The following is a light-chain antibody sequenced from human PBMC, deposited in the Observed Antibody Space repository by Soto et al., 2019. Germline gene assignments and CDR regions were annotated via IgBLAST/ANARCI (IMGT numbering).Light chain of an antibody. J-gene: IGLJ1*01. V-gene: IGLV1-40*01. CDR2: AKT. Sequence: SVPSPPPSVAGATGQRFTISCTGSSSNIGATYDVHWYQQLPGTAPKLLIYAKTNRPSGVPDRFYGSKSGASASLAITGLQAEDVADYYCRSYDSSLSGYVFGTGTTVTVL. CDR3: RSYDSSLSGYV. CDR1: SSNIGATYD.